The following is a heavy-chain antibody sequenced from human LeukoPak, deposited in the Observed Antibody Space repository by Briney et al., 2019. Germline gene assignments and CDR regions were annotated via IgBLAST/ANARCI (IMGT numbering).Heavy chain of an antibody. CDR1: GFTFSSYS. V-gene: IGHV3-21*01. CDR3: ARDRQGYCSGGSCYPPNWFDP. Sequence: GGSLRLSCAASGFTFSSYSMNWVRQAPGKGLERVSSISSSSSYIYYADSVKGRFTISRDNAKNSLYLQMNSLRAEDTAVYYCARDRQGYCSGGSCYPPNWFDPWGQGTLVTVSS. J-gene: IGHJ5*02. D-gene: IGHD2-15*01. CDR2: ISSSSSYI.